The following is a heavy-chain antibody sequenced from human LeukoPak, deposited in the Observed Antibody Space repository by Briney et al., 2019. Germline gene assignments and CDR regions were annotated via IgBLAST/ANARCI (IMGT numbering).Heavy chain of an antibody. Sequence: SETLSLTCAVYGGSFSGYYWSWIRQPPGKGLEWIGEINHSGSTNYNTSLKSRVTISVDTSKNQFSLKLSSVTAADTAVYYCARGNYGFLQTWGQGTLVTVSS. J-gene: IGHJ5*02. CDR2: INHSGST. CDR1: GGSFSGYY. V-gene: IGHV4-34*01. CDR3: ARGNYGFLQT. D-gene: IGHD3-3*01.